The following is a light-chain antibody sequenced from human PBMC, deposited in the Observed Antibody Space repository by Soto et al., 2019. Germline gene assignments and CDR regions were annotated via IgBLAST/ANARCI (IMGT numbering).Light chain of an antibody. CDR2: SGD. V-gene: IGLV8-61*01. CDR1: SGSVSSRYY. CDR3: VLYMKGDIRV. Sequence: QSVVTQEASLSVSPGGTVTLTCGLNSGSVSSRYYPSWYRQDPGQTPRTLIYSGDIRSSGVPDRFSGSILGSKAALTITGAQADAESVYYCVLYMKGDIRVFGGGTKLTVL. J-gene: IGLJ2*01.